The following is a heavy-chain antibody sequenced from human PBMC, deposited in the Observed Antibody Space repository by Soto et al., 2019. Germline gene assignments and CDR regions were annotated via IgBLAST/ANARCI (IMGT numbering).Heavy chain of an antibody. Sequence: SETLSLTCGVSGYSITSGFFWGWVRQSPGKGLEWIGTISYSAKTFYNPSLASRFSMAVDSSKNQFSLRLTSVTAADTALYYCTRGAGSPWVRFDSWGRGILVTVSS. V-gene: IGHV4-38-2*01. D-gene: IGHD3-16*01. CDR2: ISYSAKT. J-gene: IGHJ4*02. CDR3: TRGAGSPWVRFDS. CDR1: GYSITSGFF.